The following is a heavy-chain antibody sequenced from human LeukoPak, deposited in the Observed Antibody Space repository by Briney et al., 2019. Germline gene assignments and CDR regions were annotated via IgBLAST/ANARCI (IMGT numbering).Heavy chain of an antibody. CDR3: ARGRWYLDN. CDR1: GFTFNTYR. D-gene: IGHD4-23*01. J-gene: IGHJ4*02. Sequence: PGGSLRLSCAASGFTFNTYRMTWVRQAPGKGLEWVANIKEDGSEKDYVDSVKGRFTISRDNAKNSLYLQMNSLRAEDTAVYYCARGRWYLDNWGQGTLVTASS. CDR2: IKEDGSEK. V-gene: IGHV3-7*03.